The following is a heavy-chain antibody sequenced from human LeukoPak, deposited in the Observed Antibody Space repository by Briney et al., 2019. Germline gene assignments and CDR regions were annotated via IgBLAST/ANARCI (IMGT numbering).Heavy chain of an antibody. D-gene: IGHD5-24*01. CDR2: INHSGST. Sequence: SETLSLTCAVYGGSFSGYYWTWIRRPPGKGLEWIGEINHSGSTNYNPSLKSRVTISVDTSKNQFSLKLSSVTAADTAVYYCARDRGYNSPYYFDYWGQGTLVTVSS. V-gene: IGHV4-34*01. CDR3: ARDRGYNSPYYFDY. J-gene: IGHJ4*02. CDR1: GGSFSGYY.